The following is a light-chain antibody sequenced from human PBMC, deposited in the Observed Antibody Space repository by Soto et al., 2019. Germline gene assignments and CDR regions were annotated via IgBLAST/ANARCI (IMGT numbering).Light chain of an antibody. V-gene: IGKV3-11*01. CDR2: DGF. J-gene: IGKJ4*01. CDR3: QQRKDWPLT. CDR1: QTIDNY. Sequence: EIVLTQSPATLSLSPGERATLSCRASQTIDNYLHWYQQKPGQAPRLLIHDGFYRAAGVPARFSGVGSGTDFTLTISSLEPEDFAFYYCQQRKDWPLTFGGGTRVEI.